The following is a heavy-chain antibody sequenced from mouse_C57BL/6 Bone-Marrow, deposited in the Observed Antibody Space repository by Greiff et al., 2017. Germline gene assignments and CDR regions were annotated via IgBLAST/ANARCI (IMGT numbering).Heavy chain of an antibody. V-gene: IGHV5-9*01. Sequence: EVQLVESGGGLVKPGGSLKLSCAASGFTFSSYTMSWVRQTPEKRLEWVATISGGGGNTYYPDSVKGRFTISRDNAKNTLYLQMSSLRSEDTAWYYCTRLSNPFFDYCDQGTALTVSS. D-gene: IGHD2-5*01. CDR3: TRLSNPFFDY. CDR2: ISGGGGNT. J-gene: IGHJ2*01. CDR1: GFTFSSYT.